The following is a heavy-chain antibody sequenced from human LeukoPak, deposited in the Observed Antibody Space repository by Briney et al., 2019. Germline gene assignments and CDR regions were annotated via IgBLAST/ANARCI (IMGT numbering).Heavy chain of an antibody. CDR1: GDTVTGFS. D-gene: IGHD5-18*01. CDR2: FDPEDGAR. V-gene: IGHV1-24*01. CDR3: ATGYTYDYSLY. J-gene: IGHJ4*02. Sequence: ASVTVSCKVSGDTVTGFSIHWVRQAPGHGLEWMGGFDPEDGARIFAQKFQGRVTMTEDTSTDTAYMDLSSLRSEDTAVYYCATGYTYDYSLYWGQGTLVTVSS.